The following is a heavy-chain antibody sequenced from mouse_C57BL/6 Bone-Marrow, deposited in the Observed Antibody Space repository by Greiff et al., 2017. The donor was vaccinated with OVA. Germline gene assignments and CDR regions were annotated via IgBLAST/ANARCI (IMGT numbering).Heavy chain of an antibody. V-gene: IGHV1-61*01. J-gene: IGHJ3*01. Sequence: QVQLQQPGAELVRPGSSVKLSCKASGYTFTSYWMEWVKQRPGQGLEWIGNIYPSDSETHYNQKFKDKATLTVDKSSSTAYMQLSSLTYEYSVVYYCARDGYSIWFAYWGQGTLVTVSA. CDR2: IYPSDSET. CDR3: ARDGYSIWFAY. CDR1: GYTFTSYW. D-gene: IGHD2-3*01.